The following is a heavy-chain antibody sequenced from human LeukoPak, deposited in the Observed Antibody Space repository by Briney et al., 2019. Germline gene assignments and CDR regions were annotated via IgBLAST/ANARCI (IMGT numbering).Heavy chain of an antibody. CDR2: ITGGGGSI. V-gene: IGHV3-23*01. D-gene: IGHD6-19*01. CDR1: GFIFSNHW. J-gene: IGHJ5*02. CDR3: AKTRGWTDNWFAP. Sequence: GSLRLSCAASGFIFSNHWMNWVRQAPGQGLEWVSAITGGGGSIYYADSVKGRFTISRDNSKNRLYLQMNSLRAEDTAVYYCAKTRGWTDNWFAPWGQGTLVTVSS.